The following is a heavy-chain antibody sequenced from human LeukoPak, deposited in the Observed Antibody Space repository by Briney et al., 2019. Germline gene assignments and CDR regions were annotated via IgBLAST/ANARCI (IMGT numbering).Heavy chain of an antibody. D-gene: IGHD5-18*01. CDR1: GFTFSSYA. CDR3: ARRIQRPIDC. CDR2: ISYDGSNK. Sequence: PGGSLRLSCAASGFTFSSYAMHWVRQAPGKGLEWVAVISYDGSNKYYADSVKGRFTISRDNSKNTLYLQMNSLRAEDTAVYYCARRIQRPIDCWGQGTLVTVSS. J-gene: IGHJ4*02. V-gene: IGHV3-30-3*01.